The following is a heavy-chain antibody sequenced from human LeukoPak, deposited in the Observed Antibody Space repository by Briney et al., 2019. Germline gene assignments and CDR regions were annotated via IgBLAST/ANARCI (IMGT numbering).Heavy chain of an antibody. CDR3: ARRGEKLHYYDSSSLSY. D-gene: IGHD3-22*01. J-gene: IGHJ4*02. V-gene: IGHV1-46*01. Sequence: ASVKVSCKASGYTFTSYYMHWVRQAPGQGLEWMGIINPSGGSTSYAQKFQGRVTMTRDTSTSTVYMELSSLRSEDTAVFYCARRGEKLHYYDSSSLSYWGQGTLVTVSS. CDR2: INPSGGST. CDR1: GYTFTSYY.